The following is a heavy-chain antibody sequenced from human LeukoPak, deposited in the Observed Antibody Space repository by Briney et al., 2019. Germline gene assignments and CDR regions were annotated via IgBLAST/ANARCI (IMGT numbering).Heavy chain of an antibody. CDR3: ARGLSRDDGKGPYHPITIPRNYYYYMDV. CDR1: GGTFSSYA. J-gene: IGHJ6*03. D-gene: IGHD3-9*01. Sequence: GASVKVSCKASGGTFSSYAISWVRQAPGQGLEWMGGIIPIFGTANYAQKFQGRVTITTDESTSTAYMELSSLRSEDTAVYYCARGLSRDDGKGPYHPITIPRNYYYYMDVWGKGTTVTVSS. V-gene: IGHV1-69*05. CDR2: IIPIFGTA.